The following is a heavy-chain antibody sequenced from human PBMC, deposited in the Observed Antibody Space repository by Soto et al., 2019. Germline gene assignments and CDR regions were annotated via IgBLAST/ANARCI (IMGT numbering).Heavy chain of an antibody. CDR1: GFTVSSNY. V-gene: IGHV3-53*01. CDR3: ARHITMDPLLVY. J-gene: IGHJ4*02. D-gene: IGHD3-10*01. Sequence: EVQLVESGGGLIQPGGSLRLSCAVSGFTVSSNYMSWVGQAPGKGLEWVSVIYSGGSTYYADSVKGRFTISRDNSKSTLYLQMNSLRAEDTAVYYCARHITMDPLLVYWGQGTLVTVSS. CDR2: IYSGGST.